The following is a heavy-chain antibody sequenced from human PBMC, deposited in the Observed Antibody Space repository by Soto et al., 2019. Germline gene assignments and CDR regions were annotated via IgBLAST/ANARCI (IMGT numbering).Heavy chain of an antibody. V-gene: IGHV3-23*01. CDR2: ISGSGGST. J-gene: IGHJ6*03. CDR3: AKDERRHIVVVPAAKFYYYYMDV. CDR1: GFTFSSYA. D-gene: IGHD2-2*01. Sequence: GGSLRLSCAASGFTFSSYAMSWVRQAPGKGLEWVSAISGSGGSTYYADSVKGRFTISRDNSKNTLSLQMNSLRAEDTAVYYCAKDERRHIVVVPAAKFYYYYMDVWGKGTTVTVSS.